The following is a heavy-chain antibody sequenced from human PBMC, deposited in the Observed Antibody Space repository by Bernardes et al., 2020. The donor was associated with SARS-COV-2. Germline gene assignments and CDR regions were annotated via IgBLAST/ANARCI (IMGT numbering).Heavy chain of an antibody. CDR3: AKDIFDSSTPR. V-gene: IGHV3-20*04. J-gene: IGHJ4*02. CDR2: INWNGGST. D-gene: IGHD6-19*01. Sequence: GGSLRLSCAASGFTFDDYGMSWVRQAPGKGLEWVSGINWNGGSTGYADSVKGRFTISRDNAKNSLYLQMNSLRAEDTALYYCAKDIFDSSTPRWGQGTLVTVSS. CDR1: GFTFDDYG.